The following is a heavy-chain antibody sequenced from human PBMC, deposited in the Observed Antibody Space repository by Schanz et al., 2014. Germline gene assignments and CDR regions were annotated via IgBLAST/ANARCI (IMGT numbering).Heavy chain of an antibody. J-gene: IGHJ6*02. CDR1: GFTFSSYG. CDR3: ARARGWGAPYYYGMDA. Sequence: VQLVESGGGVVQPGRSLRLSCAASGFTFSSYGMHWVRQAPGKGLEWVAVIWYDGNNKFYADSVKGRLTISRDTSKNTLYLQINSLRDEDTAVYYCARARGWGAPYYYGMDAWGQGTTVTVSS. V-gene: IGHV3-33*01. D-gene: IGHD3-16*01. CDR2: IWYDGNNK.